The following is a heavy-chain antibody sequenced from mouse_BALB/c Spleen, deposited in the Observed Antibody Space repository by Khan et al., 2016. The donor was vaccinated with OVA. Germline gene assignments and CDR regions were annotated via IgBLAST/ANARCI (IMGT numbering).Heavy chain of an antibody. Sequence: QVQLKQSGAELVRPGASVKLSCKTSGYNFTSYWIHWVKQRPGQGLAWIARIYPGTGSTYYNEKFKGKATLTGDKSSSTAYLLLSSLKSVDSAVSFCSRSDYNSPYAMDYWGQGTSVTVSS. J-gene: IGHJ4*01. CDR3: SRSDYNSPYAMDY. V-gene: IGHV1S132*01. D-gene: IGHD2-12*01. CDR1: GYNFTSYW. CDR2: IYPGTGST.